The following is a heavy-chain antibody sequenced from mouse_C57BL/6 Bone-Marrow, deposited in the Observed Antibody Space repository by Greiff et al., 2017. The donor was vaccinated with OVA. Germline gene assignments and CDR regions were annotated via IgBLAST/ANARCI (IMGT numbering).Heavy chain of an antibody. D-gene: IGHD1-1*02. V-gene: IGHV1-19*01. CDR1: GYTFTDYY. J-gene: IGHJ4*01. CDR2: INPYNGGT. CDR3: ARGWFYAMDY. Sequence: EVQRVESGPVLVKPGASVKMSCKASGYTFTDYYMNWVKQSHGKSLEWIGVINPYNGGTSYNQKFKGKATLTVDKSSSTAYMELNSLTSEDSAVYYCARGWFYAMDYWGQGTSVTVSS.